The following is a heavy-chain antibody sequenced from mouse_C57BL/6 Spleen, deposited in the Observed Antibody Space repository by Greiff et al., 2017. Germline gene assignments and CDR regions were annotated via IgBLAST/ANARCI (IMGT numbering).Heavy chain of an antibody. J-gene: IGHJ3*01. D-gene: IGHD2-10*02. V-gene: IGHV3-6*01. CDR1: GYSITSGYY. Sequence: EVQRVESGPGLVKPSQSLSLTCSVTGYSITSGYYWNWIRQFPGNKLEWMGYISYDGSNNYNPSLKNRISITRDTSKNQFFLKLNSVTTEDTATYYCASIEYGNWFAYWGQGTLVTVSA. CDR3: ASIEYGNWFAY. CDR2: ISYDGSN.